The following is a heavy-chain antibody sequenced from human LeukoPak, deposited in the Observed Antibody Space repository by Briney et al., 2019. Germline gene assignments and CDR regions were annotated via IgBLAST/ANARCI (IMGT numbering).Heavy chain of an antibody. CDR1: GSTFTGYY. J-gene: IGHJ4*02. CDR3: AMLQWLVRAFDY. Sequence: ASVSVACLPDGSTFTGYYMRWVRQPPGHGLEWMGWINPNGGGTNYAQKFQGRVIMTTDTSISTACMELSRVRSDHTAVYLCAMLQWLVRAFDYWGQGTLVTVS. V-gene: IGHV1-2*02. D-gene: IGHD6-19*01. CDR2: INPNGGGT.